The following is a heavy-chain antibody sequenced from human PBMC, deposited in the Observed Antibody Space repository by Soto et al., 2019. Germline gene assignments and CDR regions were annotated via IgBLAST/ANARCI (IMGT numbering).Heavy chain of an antibody. CDR3: ARGGGSSGYYYYYYGMDV. CDR1: GYTFTSYD. J-gene: IGHJ6*02. CDR2: MNPNSGNT. Sequence: ASVKVSCKASGYTFTSYDINRVRQATGQGLEWMGWMNPNSGNTGYAQKFQGRVTMTRNTSISTAFMELSSLRSEDTAVYYCARGGGSSGYYYYYYGMDVWGQGTTVTVSS. V-gene: IGHV1-8*01. D-gene: IGHD3-22*01.